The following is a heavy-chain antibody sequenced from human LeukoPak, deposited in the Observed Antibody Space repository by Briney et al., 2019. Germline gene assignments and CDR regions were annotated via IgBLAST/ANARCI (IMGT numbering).Heavy chain of an antibody. V-gene: IGHV4-39*01. CDR3: ARQERQQLVIIDY. CDR2: VYYSGST. Sequence: SETLSLTCTVSGGSISSSSYYWGWIRQPPGQGLEWIGSVYYSGSTYYNPSLKSRVTISVDMSKNQFSLKLSSVTAADTAVYYCARQERQQLVIIDYWGQGTLVTVSS. CDR1: GGSISSSSYY. D-gene: IGHD6-13*01. J-gene: IGHJ4*02.